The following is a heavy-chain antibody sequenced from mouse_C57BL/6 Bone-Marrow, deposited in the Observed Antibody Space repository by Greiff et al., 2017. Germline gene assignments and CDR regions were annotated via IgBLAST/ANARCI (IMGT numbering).Heavy chain of an antibody. CDR1: GFTFSDYG. Sequence: VQLMQSGGGLVQPGGSLKLSCAASGFTFSDYGMHWVRQAPEKGLEWVAYISSGSSTISYADTVKGRFTISRDNAKNTLILQMTSLRSGDTAMYYCASDCMDYWGQGTSVTVSS. J-gene: IGHJ4*01. V-gene: IGHV5-17*01. D-gene: IGHD2-4*01. CDR3: ASDCMDY. CDR2: ISSGSSTI.